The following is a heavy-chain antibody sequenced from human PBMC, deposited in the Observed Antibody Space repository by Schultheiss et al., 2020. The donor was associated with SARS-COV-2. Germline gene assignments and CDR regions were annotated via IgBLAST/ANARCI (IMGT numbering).Heavy chain of an antibody. D-gene: IGHD4-17*01. V-gene: IGHV3-23*01. CDR2: ISGSGGST. J-gene: IGHJ4*02. Sequence: GGSLRLSCAASGFTFSSYWMSWVRQAPGKGLEWVAVISGSGGSTYYADSVKGRFTISRDNSKNTLYLQMNSLRAEDTAVYYCARNSYGAPFDYWGQGTLVTVSS. CDR3: ARNSYGAPFDY. CDR1: GFTFSSYW.